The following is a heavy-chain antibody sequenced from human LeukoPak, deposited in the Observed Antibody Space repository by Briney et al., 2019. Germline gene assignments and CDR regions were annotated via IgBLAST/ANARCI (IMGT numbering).Heavy chain of an antibody. Sequence: ASVKVSCKASGYTFSDYYVHWVRQAPGQGLEWMGWINPNSGGTNYAQKFQGRVTMTRDTSISTAYMELSRLRSDDTAVYYCASSGGASGWYDYWGQGTLVTVSS. CDR3: ASSGGASGWYDY. CDR1: GYTFSDYY. CDR2: INPNSGGT. J-gene: IGHJ4*02. V-gene: IGHV1-2*02. D-gene: IGHD6-19*01.